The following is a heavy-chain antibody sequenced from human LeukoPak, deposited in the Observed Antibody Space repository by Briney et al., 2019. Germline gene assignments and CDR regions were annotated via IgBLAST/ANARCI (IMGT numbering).Heavy chain of an antibody. D-gene: IGHD1-26*01. J-gene: IGHJ3*02. CDR2: IIPIFGTA. CDR1: GYTFTSYG. CDR3: ARKAQYLGATHPPGAFDI. Sequence: RWASVNVSCKASGYTFTSYGISWVRQAPGQGLEWMGGIIPIFGTANYAQKFQGRVTITADESASTAYMELSSMRSEDTAVYYCARKAQYLGATHPPGAFDIWGQGTMVTVSS. V-gene: IGHV1-69*13.